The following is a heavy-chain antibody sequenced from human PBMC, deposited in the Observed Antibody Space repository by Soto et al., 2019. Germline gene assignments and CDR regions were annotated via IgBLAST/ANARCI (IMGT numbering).Heavy chain of an antibody. V-gene: IGHV1-46*01. J-gene: IGHJ4*02. D-gene: IGHD6-13*01. CDR1: GYTFTSYY. CDR2: INPSGGST. CDR3: ARVGTKGIAAAGTSFDY. Sequence: QVQLVQSGAEVKKPGASVKVSCKASGYTFTSYYMHWVRQAPGQGLELMGIINPSGGSTSYAQKFQGRVTMTRDTSTSTVYMELSSLRSEDTAVYYCARVGTKGIAAAGTSFDYWGQGTLVTVSS.